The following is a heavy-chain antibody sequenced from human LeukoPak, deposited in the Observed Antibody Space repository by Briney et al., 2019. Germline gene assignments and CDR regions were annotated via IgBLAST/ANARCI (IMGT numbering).Heavy chain of an antibody. Sequence: ASVKLSCKASGYTFTSYAMKWVRQAPGQGLEWMVWINTNTGNPTYAQGFTGRFVFSLDTSVSTAYLQISSLKAEDTAVYYCARESGLEWSRYYYYYYMDVWGKGTTVTVSS. CDR1: GYTFTSYA. D-gene: IGHD3-3*01. V-gene: IGHV7-4-1*02. CDR3: ARESGLEWSRYYYYYYMDV. CDR2: INTNTGNP. J-gene: IGHJ6*03.